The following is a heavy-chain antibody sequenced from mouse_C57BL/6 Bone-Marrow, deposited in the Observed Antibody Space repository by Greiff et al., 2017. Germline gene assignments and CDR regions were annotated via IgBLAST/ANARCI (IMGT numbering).Heavy chain of an antibody. CDR1: GFTFSDYG. Sequence: EVKLQESGGGLVKPGGSLKLSCAASGFTFSDYGMHWVRQAPEKGLEWVAYISSGSSTLYYADTVKGRFTISRDNAKNTLFLQMTSLRSEDTAMYYCATDYGSNYFDYWGQGTTLTVSS. D-gene: IGHD1-1*01. J-gene: IGHJ2*01. V-gene: IGHV5-17*01. CDR2: ISSGSSTL. CDR3: ATDYGSNYFDY.